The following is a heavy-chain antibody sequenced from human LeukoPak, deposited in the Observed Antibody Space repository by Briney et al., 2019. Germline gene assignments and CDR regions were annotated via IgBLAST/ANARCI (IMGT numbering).Heavy chain of an antibody. CDR3: ARRDCSSTSCYGIPFDY. V-gene: IGHV3-21*01. Sequence: PGGSLRLSCAASGFTFSSYSMNWVRQAPGKGLESVSSISSSSSYIYYADSVKGRFTISRDNAKNSLYLQMNSLRAEDTAVYYCARRDCSSTSCYGIPFDYWGQGTLVTVSS. CDR2: ISSSSSYI. D-gene: IGHD2-2*01. J-gene: IGHJ4*02. CDR1: GFTFSSYS.